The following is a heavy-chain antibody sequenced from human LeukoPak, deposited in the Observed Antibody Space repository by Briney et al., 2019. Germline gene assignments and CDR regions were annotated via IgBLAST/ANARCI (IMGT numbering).Heavy chain of an antibody. V-gene: IGHV3-30*04. CDR2: ISYDGSNK. Sequence: PGGSLRLSCAASGFTFSSYAMHRVRQAPGKGLEWVAVISYDGSNKYYADSVKGRFTISRDNAKTSVYLHMTTLRAEDTAVYYCARGRGYASSWSVSWSDYWGQGTLVTVSS. CDR3: ARGRGYASSWSVSWSDY. CDR1: GFTFSSYA. D-gene: IGHD6-13*01. J-gene: IGHJ4*02.